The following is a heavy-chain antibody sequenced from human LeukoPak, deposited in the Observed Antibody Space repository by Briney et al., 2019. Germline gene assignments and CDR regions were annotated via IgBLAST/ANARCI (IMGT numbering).Heavy chain of an antibody. CDR1: GGTFSSYA. D-gene: IGHD3-22*01. J-gene: IGHJ5*02. Sequence: SVKVSCKASGGTFSSYAISWVRQAPGQGLEWMGGIIPIFGTANYAQKFQGRVTMTRNTSISTAYMELSSLRSEDTAVYYCARGKYYYDSSGYSNWFDPWGQGTLVTVSS. V-gene: IGHV1-69*05. CDR3: ARGKYYYDSSGYSNWFDP. CDR2: IIPIFGTA.